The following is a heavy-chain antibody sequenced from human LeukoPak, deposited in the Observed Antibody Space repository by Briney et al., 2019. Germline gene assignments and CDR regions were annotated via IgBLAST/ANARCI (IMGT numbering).Heavy chain of an antibody. V-gene: IGHV4-39*01. Sequence: SETLSLTCTVSGGSISSSSYYWGWLRQPPGKGLEWIGSIYYSGSTYYNPSLKSRVTISVDTSKNQFFLKLSSVTAADTAVYYCARHTIRGYDVSTFDYWGQGTLVTVSS. D-gene: IGHD5-12*01. CDR2: IYYSGST. J-gene: IGHJ4*02. CDR3: ARHTIRGYDVSTFDY. CDR1: GGSISSSSYY.